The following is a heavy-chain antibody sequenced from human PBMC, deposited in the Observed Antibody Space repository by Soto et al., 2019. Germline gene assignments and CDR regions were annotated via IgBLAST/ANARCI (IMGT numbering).Heavy chain of an antibody. V-gene: IGHV1-18*01. Sequence: ASVKVSCKASGGTFSSYAISWVRQAPGQGLEWMGWINPNSGGTNYAQKLQGRVTMTTDTSTSTAYMELRSLRSDDTAVYYCAITGIVGATGWFDPWGQGTLVTVSS. D-gene: IGHD1-26*01. CDR2: INPNSGGT. CDR3: AITGIVGATGWFDP. CDR1: GGTFSSYA. J-gene: IGHJ5*02.